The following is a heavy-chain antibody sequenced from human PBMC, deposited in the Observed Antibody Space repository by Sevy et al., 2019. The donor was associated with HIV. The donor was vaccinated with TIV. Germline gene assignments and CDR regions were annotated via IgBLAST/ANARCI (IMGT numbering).Heavy chain of an antibody. CDR2: ISSSSSTI. J-gene: IGHJ4*02. V-gene: IGHV3-48*01. Sequence: GGSLRLSCAASGFIFSSYGMNWVRQAPGKGLEWISYISSSSSTIYYADSVKGRFTISRDNAKNSLYLQMYSLSAEDTAVYCARDLSSGWYGVGDYWGQGTLVTVSS. CDR1: GFIFSSYG. D-gene: IGHD6-19*01. CDR3: ARDLSSGWYGVGDY.